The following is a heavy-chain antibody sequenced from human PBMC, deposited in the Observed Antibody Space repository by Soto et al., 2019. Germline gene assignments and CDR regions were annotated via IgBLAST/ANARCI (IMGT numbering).Heavy chain of an antibody. CDR1: GFTFSSYA. V-gene: IGHV3-30-3*01. CDR2: ISYDGSNK. CDR3: ARGAEMATISDAFDI. Sequence: QVQLVESGGGVVQPGRSLRLSCAASGFTFSSYAMHWVRQAPGKGLEWVAVISYDGSNKYYADSVKGRFTISRDNSKNTLYLQMNSLRAEDTAVYYCARGAEMATISDAFDIWGQGTMVTVSS. D-gene: IGHD5-12*01. J-gene: IGHJ3*02.